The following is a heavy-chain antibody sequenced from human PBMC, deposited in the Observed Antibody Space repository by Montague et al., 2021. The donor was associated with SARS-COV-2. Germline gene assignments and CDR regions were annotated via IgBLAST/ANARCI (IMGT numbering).Heavy chain of an antibody. D-gene: IGHD4-11*01. CDR3: ARHLRVTTVTSHMYHYAMDV. Sequence: SETLSLTCSASGDSISNYSWSWTRQSPGKGLEWIGYIYYSGSTNYNPSLTSRVTISVDTSKNQVSLKLTSVTAADTAVYYCARHLRVTTVTSHMYHYAMDVWGQGTTVTVSS. J-gene: IGHJ6*02. V-gene: IGHV4-59*08. CDR2: IYYSGST. CDR1: GDSISNYS.